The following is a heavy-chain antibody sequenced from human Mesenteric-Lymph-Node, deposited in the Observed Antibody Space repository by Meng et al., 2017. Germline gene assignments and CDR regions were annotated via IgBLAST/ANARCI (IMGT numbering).Heavy chain of an antibody. D-gene: IGHD3-10*01. J-gene: IGHJ3*02. CDR2: ISYDGSNK. CDR3: ARVGYYGSGSYLREDAFDI. CDR1: GFTFSSYA. V-gene: IGHV3-30*04. Sequence: GGSLRLSCAASGFTFSSYAMHWVRQAPGKGLEWVAVISYDGSNKYYADSVKGRFTISRDNSKNTLYLQMNSLRAEDTAVYYCARVGYYGSGSYLREDAFDIWGQGTMVTVSS.